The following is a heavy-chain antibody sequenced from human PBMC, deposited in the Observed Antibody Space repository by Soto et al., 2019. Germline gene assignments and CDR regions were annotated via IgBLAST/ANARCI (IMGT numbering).Heavy chain of an antibody. J-gene: IGHJ3*02. CDR3: AFCFSGYVRGAFDI. CDR1: GYSFSNYG. Sequence: GASVKVSCKASGYSFSNYGISWVRQAPGQGLEWMGWISAYNGNTDFAQKVQGRVTMTRNTSTSTAYMELSSLRSEDTAVYYCAFCFSGYVRGAFDIWGQGTMVTVSS. D-gene: IGHD5-12*01. V-gene: IGHV1-18*01. CDR2: ISAYNGNT.